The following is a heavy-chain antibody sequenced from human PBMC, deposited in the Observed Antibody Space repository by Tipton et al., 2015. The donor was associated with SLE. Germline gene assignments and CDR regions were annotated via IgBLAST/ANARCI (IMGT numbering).Heavy chain of an antibody. D-gene: IGHD1-26*01. CDR2: IYSGGST. V-gene: IGHV3-66*02. J-gene: IGHJ5*02. CDR3: AKVRVVGATGSWFDP. Sequence: SLRLSCTASGFTFSDYYMSWIRQAPGKGLEWVSVIYSGGSTYYADSVKGRFTISRDNSKNTLYLQMNSLRAEDTAVYYCAKVRVVGATGSWFDPWGQGTLVTVSS. CDR1: GFTFSDYY.